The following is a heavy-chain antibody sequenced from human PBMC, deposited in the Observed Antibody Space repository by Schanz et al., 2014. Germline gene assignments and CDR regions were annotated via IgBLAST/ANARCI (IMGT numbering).Heavy chain of an antibody. V-gene: IGHV3-11*06. D-gene: IGHD2-2*01. CDR2: ISSDSDYT. CDR3: ARVVVPAAMWVARYFDY. Sequence: QVHLVESGGGLVKSGGSLRLSCSASRLTLTNYYMTWIRQAPGKGLEWLSHISSDSDYTDYADSVKGRFIISRDNAKNSLYLQMNSLSAEDTAVYYCARVVVPAAMWVARYFDYWGQGTLVTVSS. J-gene: IGHJ4*02. CDR1: RLTLTNYY.